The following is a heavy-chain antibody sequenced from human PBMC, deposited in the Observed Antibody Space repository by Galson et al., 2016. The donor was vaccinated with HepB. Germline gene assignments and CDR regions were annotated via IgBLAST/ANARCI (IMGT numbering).Heavy chain of an antibody. CDR3: ASRHPYSSSWSHDAFDI. CDR1: GYTFTSYN. D-gene: IGHD6-13*01. Sequence: SVKVSCKASGYTFTSYNIHWVRQAPGQGLEWMGIINPIGVTTSYAQKFQGRVTMTGDTSTSTVYMELSSLRSEDTAVYYRASRHPYSSSWSHDAFDIWGQGTMVTVSS. CDR2: INPIGVTT. V-gene: IGHV1-46*01. J-gene: IGHJ3*02.